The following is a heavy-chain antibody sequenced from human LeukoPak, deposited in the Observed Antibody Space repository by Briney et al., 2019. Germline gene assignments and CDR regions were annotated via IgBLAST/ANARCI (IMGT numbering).Heavy chain of an antibody. Sequence: ASVKVSCKASGGTFSSYAISWVRQAPGQGLEWMGWINPYGGGTIFARKFQGRVTMTGDTSISTVYMDLTRLTSDDTAVYYCARGPNTGGHDYWGQGTLVTVSS. D-gene: IGHD2-8*02. CDR2: INPYGGGT. J-gene: IGHJ4*02. CDR3: ARGPNTGGHDY. CDR1: GGTFSSYA. V-gene: IGHV1-2*02.